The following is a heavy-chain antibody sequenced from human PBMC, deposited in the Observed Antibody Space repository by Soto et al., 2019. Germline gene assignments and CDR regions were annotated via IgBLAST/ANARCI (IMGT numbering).Heavy chain of an antibody. CDR1: GGSISDDTYY. J-gene: IGHJ5*02. D-gene: IGHD2-2*01. Sequence: QLQLQESGPGLVKPSETLYLTCTVSGGSISDDTYYWGWIRQPPGMGLEWIGIIDYSGTSSYNPSLKSRVTLSVETSKTQLSLRLSSVTAADTAVYSCARLHCASPNCAPLDPWGQGTLVICSS. V-gene: IGHV4-39*01. CDR2: IDYSGTS. CDR3: ARLHCASPNCAPLDP.